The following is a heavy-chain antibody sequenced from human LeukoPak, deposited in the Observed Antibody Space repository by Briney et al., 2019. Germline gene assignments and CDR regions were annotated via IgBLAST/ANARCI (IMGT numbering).Heavy chain of an antibody. Sequence: GASAKVSCKASGFTFTSYYIHWVRQAPGQGLEWMGIINPSGGSTSYAQKFQGRVTMTRDTSTSTVYMELNSLRSDDTAVYYCARGTDCVDYWGQGSLVTVSS. CDR3: ARGTDCVDY. D-gene: IGHD3/OR15-3a*01. V-gene: IGHV1-46*01. CDR2: INPSGGST. J-gene: IGHJ4*02. CDR1: GFTFTSYY.